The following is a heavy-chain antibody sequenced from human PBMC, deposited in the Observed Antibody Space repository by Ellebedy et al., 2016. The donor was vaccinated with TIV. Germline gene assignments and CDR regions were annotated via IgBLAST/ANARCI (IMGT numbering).Heavy chain of an antibody. J-gene: IGHJ6*02. CDR2: ILPTGGST. CDR1: GYSFTSYY. D-gene: IGHD6-6*01. Sequence: AASVKVSCKASGYSFTSYYMHWVRQAPGQGLEWLGIILPTGGSTDYAQRFQGRVTMTRDTSTSTVYMELGSLTFEDTAVYYCAREDLLASSSPDHNGLDFWGQGTTVTVSS. CDR3: AREDLLASSSPDHNGLDF. V-gene: IGHV1-46*01.